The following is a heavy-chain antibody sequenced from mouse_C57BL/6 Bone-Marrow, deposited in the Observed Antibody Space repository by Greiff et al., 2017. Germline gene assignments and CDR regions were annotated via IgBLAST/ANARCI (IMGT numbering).Heavy chain of an antibody. Sequence: VQPQQSGAELARPGASVKMSCKASGYTFTSYTMHWVKQRPGQGLEWIGYINPSSGYTKYNQKFKDKATLTADKSSSTAYMQLSSLTSEDSAVYYCARGDYYGSSYSDWYFDVWGTGTTVTVSS. D-gene: IGHD1-1*01. CDR2: INPSSGYT. CDR3: ARGDYYGSSYSDWYFDV. V-gene: IGHV1-4*01. J-gene: IGHJ1*03. CDR1: GYTFTSYT.